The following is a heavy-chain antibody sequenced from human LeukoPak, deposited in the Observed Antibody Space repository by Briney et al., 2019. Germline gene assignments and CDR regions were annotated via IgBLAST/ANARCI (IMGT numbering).Heavy chain of an antibody. CDR3: ARDLGSFSSGPPFDY. D-gene: IGHD3-16*01. J-gene: IGHJ4*02. CDR2: VNSGSTTT. V-gene: IGHV3-48*01. Sequence: GGSLRLSCVASGFTFSRFSMNWVRQAPGKGLEWISYVNSGSTTTYYADSVKGRFTISRDNAKNSLYLQMNSLRAEDTAVYYCARDLGSFSSGPPFDYWGQGSLVTVSS. CDR1: GFTFSRFS.